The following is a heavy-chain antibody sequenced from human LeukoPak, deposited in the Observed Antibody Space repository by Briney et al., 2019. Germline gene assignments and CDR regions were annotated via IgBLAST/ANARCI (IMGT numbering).Heavy chain of an antibody. CDR2: ISGSGGST. V-gene: IGHV3-23*01. J-gene: IGHJ4*02. CDR3: ARGNVYPGNYFDY. CDR1: GFIFSSYA. Sequence: PGGSLRLSCAASGFIFSSYAMSWVRQAPGKGLEWVSAISGSGGSTYYADSVKGRFTISRDNSKNTLYLQMNSLRAEDTAVYYCARGNVYPGNYFDYWGQGTLVTVSS. D-gene: IGHD1-1*01.